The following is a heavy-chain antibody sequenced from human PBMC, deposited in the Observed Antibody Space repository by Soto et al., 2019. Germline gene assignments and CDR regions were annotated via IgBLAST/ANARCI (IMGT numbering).Heavy chain of an antibody. J-gene: IGHJ6*02. CDR3: ARVRLRRWSAYYYYGMDV. CDR1: GGSISCYC. D-gene: IGHD5-12*01. CDR2: IYYSGST. V-gene: IGHV4-59*12. Sequence: SVTMSVTCPVAGGSISCYCWSWIRKTPGKGLEWIGYIYYSGSTNYNPSLKSRVTISVDTSKNQFSLKLSSVAAADTAVYYCARVRLRRWSAYYYYGMDVWGQGTTVTVSS.